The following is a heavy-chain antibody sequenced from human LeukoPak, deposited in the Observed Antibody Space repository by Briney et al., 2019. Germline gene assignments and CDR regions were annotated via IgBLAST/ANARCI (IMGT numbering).Heavy chain of an antibody. Sequence: GGSLRLSCAVSGFTFSSYAMRWVRQAPGKGLEWVSAISGSGGSTYYADSVKGRFTISRDNSKNTLYLQMNSLRAEDTAVYYCAKVADDYGDYDWFDPWGQGTLVTVSS. J-gene: IGHJ5*02. CDR1: GFTFSSYA. V-gene: IGHV3-23*01. D-gene: IGHD4-17*01. CDR3: AKVADDYGDYDWFDP. CDR2: ISGSGGST.